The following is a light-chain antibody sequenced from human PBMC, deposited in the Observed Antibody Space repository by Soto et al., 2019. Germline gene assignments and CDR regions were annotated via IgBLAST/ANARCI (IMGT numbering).Light chain of an antibody. J-gene: IGKJ5*01. CDR3: QQYTNWPPNT. CDR1: QRVYSN. CDR2: GAS. V-gene: IGKV3-15*01. Sequence: EILMTQSPDTLSVSPGESATLSCRASQRVYSNLAWYQQRPGQAPRLLIYGASTRATGVPARFSGRGSGTEFTLTISSLQSEEVGVYYCQQYTNWPPNTFGQGTRLEI.